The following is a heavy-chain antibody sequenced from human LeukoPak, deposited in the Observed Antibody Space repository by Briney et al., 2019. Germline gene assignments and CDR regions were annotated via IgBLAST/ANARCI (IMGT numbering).Heavy chain of an antibody. CDR1: GYTFTSYG. CDR3: ARDRRDYDFWSGVYYYGMDV. Sequence: ASVKVSCKASGYTFTSYGFSWVRQAPGQGLEWMGWISGYNGNTNYAQKFQGRVTMTTDTSTSTAYMELRSLRSDDTAVYYCARDRRDYDFWSGVYYYGMDVWGQGTTVTVSS. V-gene: IGHV1-18*01. J-gene: IGHJ6*02. CDR2: ISGYNGNT. D-gene: IGHD3-3*01.